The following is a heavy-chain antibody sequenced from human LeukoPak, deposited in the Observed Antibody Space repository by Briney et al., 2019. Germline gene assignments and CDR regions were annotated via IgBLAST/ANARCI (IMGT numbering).Heavy chain of an antibody. Sequence: SETLSLTCTVSGGSISSGDYYWSWIRQPPGKGLEWIGYIYYSGSTYYNPSLKSRVTISVDTSKNQFSLKLSSVTAADTAVYHCARVQAVFYYDSSGYFDYWGQGTLVTVSS. CDR2: IYYSGST. CDR3: ARVQAVFYYDSSGYFDY. CDR1: GGSISSGDYY. D-gene: IGHD3-22*01. J-gene: IGHJ4*02. V-gene: IGHV4-30-4*08.